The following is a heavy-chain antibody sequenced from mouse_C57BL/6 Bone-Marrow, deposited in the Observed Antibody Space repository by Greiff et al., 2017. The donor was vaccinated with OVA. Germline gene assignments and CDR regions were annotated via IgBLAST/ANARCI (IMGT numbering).Heavy chain of an antibody. J-gene: IGHJ3*01. CDR1: GYTFTSYW. CDR3: ARSNFGD. Sequence: QVQLQQPGAEVVKPGASVKLSCKASGYTFTSYWMQWVKQRPGQGLEWIGEIDPSDSYINYNQKFKGKATLTGDASSNTAYMQLSSLTSEDSAVYYCARSNFGDWGQGTLVTVSA. V-gene: IGHV1-50*01. D-gene: IGHD4-1*02. CDR2: IDPSDSYI.